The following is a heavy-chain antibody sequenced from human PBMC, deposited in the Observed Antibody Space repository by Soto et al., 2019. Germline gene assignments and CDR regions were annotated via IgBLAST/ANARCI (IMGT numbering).Heavy chain of an antibody. V-gene: IGHV1-69*01. D-gene: IGHD3-10*01. CDR1: GGIFSTYA. CDR3: ARDRDDYGSGNYYNRIDF. J-gene: IGHJ4*02. Sequence: QVQLVQSGAEVKKPGSSVKVSCRASGGIFSTYAISWLRQAPGQGLEWMGGIIPLFGTPNYARRFQGRVTITADESTSTAYIELSRLRSEDTAVYYCARDRDDYGSGNYYNRIDFWGQRTLVTVSS. CDR2: IIPLFGTP.